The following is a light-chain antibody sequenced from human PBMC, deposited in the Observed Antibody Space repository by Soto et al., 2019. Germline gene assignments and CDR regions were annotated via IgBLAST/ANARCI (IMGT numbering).Light chain of an antibody. J-gene: IGKJ2*01. CDR2: AAS. CDR3: QQSYSTHYT. V-gene: IGKV1-39*01. Sequence: DIQMTQSPYSLSASVGDRVTITCRAIQSIISYLKLYQQKPGKAPKLLIYAASSLQSGVPSRFSGSGSGTDFTLTISSLQPEDFATYYCQQSYSTHYTFGQGTKLEIK. CDR1: QSIISY.